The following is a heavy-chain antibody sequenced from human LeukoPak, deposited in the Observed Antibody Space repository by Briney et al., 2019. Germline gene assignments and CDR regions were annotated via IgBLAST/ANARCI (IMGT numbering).Heavy chain of an antibody. D-gene: IGHD1-26*01. V-gene: IGHV1-18*01. J-gene: IGHJ3*02. CDR1: GYTFTSYG. CDR3: ARDRRSGSYGAFDI. CDR2: ISAYNGNT. Sequence: ASVKVSCKASGYTFTSYGISWVRQAPGQGLEWMGWISAYNGNTNYAQKLRGRVTMTTDTSTSTAYMELRSLRSDDTAVYYCARDRRSGSYGAFDIWGQGTMVTVSS.